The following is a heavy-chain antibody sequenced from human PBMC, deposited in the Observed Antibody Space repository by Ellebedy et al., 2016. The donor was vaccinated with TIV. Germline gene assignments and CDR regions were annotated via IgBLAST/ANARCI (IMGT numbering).Heavy chain of an antibody. D-gene: IGHD3-3*01. J-gene: IGHJ4*02. Sequence: AASVKVSCKASGYTFTSYAMHWVRQAPGQRLEWMGWINAGNGNTKYSQKFQGRVTITRDTSASTAYMELSSLRSKDTAVYYCARFFPLYYFDYWGQGTLVTVSS. V-gene: IGHV1-3*01. CDR3: ARFFPLYYFDY. CDR1: GYTFTSYA. CDR2: INAGNGNT.